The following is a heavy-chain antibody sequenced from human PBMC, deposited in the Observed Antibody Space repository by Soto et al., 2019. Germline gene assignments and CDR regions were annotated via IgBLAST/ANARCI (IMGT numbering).Heavy chain of an antibody. Sequence: ASVKVSCKASEYTFTSYAMHWVRQAPGQRLEWMGWINGGDGNTKYSQKFQGRVTMTRDTSASTVYMELSSLRSEDTAVYYCARDLLSGYYDSSGYDFDYWGQGTLVTVSS. CDR1: EYTFTSYA. V-gene: IGHV1-3*01. CDR2: INGGDGNT. J-gene: IGHJ4*02. D-gene: IGHD3-22*01. CDR3: ARDLLSGYYDSSGYDFDY.